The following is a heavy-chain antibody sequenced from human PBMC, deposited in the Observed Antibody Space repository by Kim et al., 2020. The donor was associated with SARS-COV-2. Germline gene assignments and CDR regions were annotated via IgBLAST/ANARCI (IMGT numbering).Heavy chain of an antibody. CDR2: ISSSSSYI. J-gene: IGHJ4*02. CDR1: GFTFSSYS. Sequence: GGSLRLSCAASGFTFSSYSMNWVRQAPGKGLEWVSSISSSSSYIYYADSVKGRFTISRDNAKNSLYLQMISLRAEDTAVYYCARVYVRGDGYNQPFDYWGQGTLVTVSS. D-gene: IGHD5-12*01. V-gene: IGHV3-21*01. CDR3: ARVYVRGDGYNQPFDY.